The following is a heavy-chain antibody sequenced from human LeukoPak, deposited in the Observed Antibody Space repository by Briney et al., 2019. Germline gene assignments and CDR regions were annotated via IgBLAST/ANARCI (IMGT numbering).Heavy chain of an antibody. Sequence: PXGSLRLSCAASGFTFSSYAMSWVRQAPGKGLEWVSAISGSGGSTYYADSVKGRFTISRDNSKNTLYLQMNSLRADDTSVYYCAKKNRDIVVVPAATYDYWGQGTLVTVSS. V-gene: IGHV3-23*01. CDR1: GFTFSSYA. CDR2: ISGSGGST. J-gene: IGHJ4*02. CDR3: AKKNRDIVVVPAATYDY. D-gene: IGHD2-2*01.